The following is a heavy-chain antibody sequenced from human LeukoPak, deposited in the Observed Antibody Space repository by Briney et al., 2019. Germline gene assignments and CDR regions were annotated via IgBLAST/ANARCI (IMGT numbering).Heavy chain of an antibody. CDR1: GFTFDDYA. Sequence: GGSLRLSCAASGFTFDDYAMHRVRQAPGKGLEWVSGISWNSGSIGYADSVKGRFTISRDNAKNSLYLQMNSLRAEDTAVYYCARVHSGSSYFDYWGQGTLVTVSS. J-gene: IGHJ4*02. V-gene: IGHV3-9*01. D-gene: IGHD1-26*01. CDR3: ARVHSGSSYFDY. CDR2: ISWNSGSI.